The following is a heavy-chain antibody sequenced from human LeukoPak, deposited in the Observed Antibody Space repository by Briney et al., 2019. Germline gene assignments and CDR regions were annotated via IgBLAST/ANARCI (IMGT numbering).Heavy chain of an antibody. CDR3: ARVQPIYYDSSGPNFDY. Sequence: KASETLSLTCTVSGGSISSYYWSWIRQPPGKGLEWIGYIYHSGSTYYNPSLKSRVTISVDRSKNQFSLKLSSVTAADTAVYYCARVQPIYYDSSGPNFDYWGQGTLVTVSS. D-gene: IGHD3-22*01. CDR2: IYHSGST. CDR1: GGSISSYY. J-gene: IGHJ4*02. V-gene: IGHV4-59*12.